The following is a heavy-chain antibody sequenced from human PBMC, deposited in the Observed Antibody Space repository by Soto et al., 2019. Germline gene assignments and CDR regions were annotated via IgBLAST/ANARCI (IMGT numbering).Heavy chain of an antibody. CDR2: ISGSGDGT. CDR1: GFSVSDYA. V-gene: IGHV3-23*01. J-gene: IGHJ6*02. D-gene: IGHD2-8*01. Sequence: GGSLRLSCAASGFSVSDYAMSWVRQAPGKGLEWVSSISGSGDGTYYGDSVKGRFTLSRDTSQKTLYLQMNNLRGEDTAVYFCTKSRRSVLMVYGFGGMDVWGRGTTLTV. CDR3: TKSRRSVLMVYGFGGMDV.